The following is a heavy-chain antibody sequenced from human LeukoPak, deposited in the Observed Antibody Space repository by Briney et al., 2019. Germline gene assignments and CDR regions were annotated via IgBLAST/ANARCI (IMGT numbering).Heavy chain of an antibody. Sequence: GGPLRLSCAASGFTFSSYSMNWVRQAPGKGLEWVSSISSSSSYIYYADSVKGRFTISRDNAKNSLYLQMNSLRAEDTAVYYCARGREYSFDAFDIWGQGTMVTVSS. D-gene: IGHD5-18*01. V-gene: IGHV3-21*01. CDR3: ARGREYSFDAFDI. CDR2: ISSSSSYI. CDR1: GFTFSSYS. J-gene: IGHJ3*02.